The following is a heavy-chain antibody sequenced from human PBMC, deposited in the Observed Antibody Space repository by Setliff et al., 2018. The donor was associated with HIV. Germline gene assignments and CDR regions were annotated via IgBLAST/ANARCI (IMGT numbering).Heavy chain of an antibody. D-gene: IGHD3-3*01. V-gene: IGHV1-69*13. CDR3: ARGIPRGTVFGVVGYFDY. CDR1: GGTFSSYI. J-gene: IGHJ4*02. Sequence: SVKVSCKASGGTFSSYITAWVRQAPGQGLEWMGGIHPVFGTTNYARDFMGRVSITADESTNTAYMELSSLRSDDSAIYYCARGIPRGTVFGVVGYFDYWGQGTPVTVSS. CDR2: IHPVFGTT.